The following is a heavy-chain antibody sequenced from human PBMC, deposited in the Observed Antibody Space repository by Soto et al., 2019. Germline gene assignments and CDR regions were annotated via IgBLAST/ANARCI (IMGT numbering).Heavy chain of an antibody. CDR1: GGSISSSNW. CDR2: IYHSGST. CDR3: ARDKARYYYGSGSSTLFHY. V-gene: IGHV4-4*02. D-gene: IGHD3-10*01. J-gene: IGHJ4*02. Sequence: QVQLQESGPGLVKPSGTLSLTCAVSGGSISSSNWWNWVRQPPGKGLEWIGEIYHSGSTNYNPSLKSRVNISVDKSKNQFSLKLSYVTAADTAVYYCARDKARYYYGSGSSTLFHYWGQGTLVTVSS.